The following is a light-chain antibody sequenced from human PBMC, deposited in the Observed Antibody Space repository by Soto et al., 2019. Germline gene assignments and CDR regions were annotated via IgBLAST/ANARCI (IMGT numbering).Light chain of an antibody. Sequence: EIVLTQSPGTLSLSPGEGATLSCRASQSVSSSSLTWYQQKRGQAPRLLIYVASTRAPGIPDRFSGSGSGTDFTLTISRLEPEDFAVYYCNQYHSSFSFGGRNKVEIK. V-gene: IGKV3-20*01. CDR3: NQYHSSFS. CDR2: VAS. J-gene: IGKJ4*01. CDR1: QSVSSSS.